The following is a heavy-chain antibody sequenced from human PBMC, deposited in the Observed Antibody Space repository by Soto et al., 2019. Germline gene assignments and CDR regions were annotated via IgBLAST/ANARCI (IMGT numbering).Heavy chain of an antibody. V-gene: IGHV1-3*01. CDR3: AREREITYDYSFYGMDV. D-gene: IGHD1-20*01. CDR2: INPANGNT. Sequence: QVHLAQSGTEVRKPGASVKISCKTSGYRFTTFAIQWVRRAPGQRLEWMGWINPANGNTKHPQQFQGRVNFAADTSASTVFMELSSLRPDDTAVYYCAREREITYDYSFYGMDVWGQGTTVSVSS. CDR1: GYRFTTFA. J-gene: IGHJ6*02.